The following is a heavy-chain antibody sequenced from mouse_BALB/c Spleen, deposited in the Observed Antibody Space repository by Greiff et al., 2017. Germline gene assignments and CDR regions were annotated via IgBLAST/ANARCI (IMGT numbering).Heavy chain of an antibody. V-gene: IGHV5-15*02. CDR1: GFTFSDYG. CDR2: ISNLAYSI. J-gene: IGHJ2*01. Sequence: EVKLMESGGGLVQPGGSRKLSCAASGFTFSDYGMAWVRQAPGKGPEWVAFISNLAYSIYYADTVTGRFTISRENAKNTLYLEMSSLRSEDTAMYYCARGGGDYWGQGTTLTVSS. CDR3: ARGGGDY.